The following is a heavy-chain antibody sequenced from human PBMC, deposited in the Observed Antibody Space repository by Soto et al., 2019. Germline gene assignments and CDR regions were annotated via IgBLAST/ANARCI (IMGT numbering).Heavy chain of an antibody. V-gene: IGHV3-21*01. CDR1: GFTFSSYS. CDR2: ISSSSSYI. J-gene: IGHJ3*02. D-gene: IGHD1-26*01. CDR3: AREAWSWWGGSYQTCDAFDI. Sequence: VQLVESGGGLVKPGGSLRLSCAASGFTFSSYSMNWVRQAPGKGLEWVSSISSSSSYIYYADSVKGRFTISRDNAKNSLYLKMNSLRGEDTAVYDWAREAWSWWGGSYQTCDAFDIWGQGTMVTVAS.